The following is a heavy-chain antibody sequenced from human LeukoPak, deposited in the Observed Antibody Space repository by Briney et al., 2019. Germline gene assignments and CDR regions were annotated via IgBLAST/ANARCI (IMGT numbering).Heavy chain of an antibody. CDR2: IIPIFGTA. Sequence: SVKVSCKASGGTFSSYAISWVQQAPGQGLEWMGGIIPIFGTANYAQKFQGRVTITADESTSTAYMELSNLRSDDTAVYYCATEHILYYYMDVWGKGTTVTVSS. CDR3: ATEHILYYYMDV. J-gene: IGHJ6*03. CDR1: GGTFSSYA. D-gene: IGHD3-3*02. V-gene: IGHV1-69*13.